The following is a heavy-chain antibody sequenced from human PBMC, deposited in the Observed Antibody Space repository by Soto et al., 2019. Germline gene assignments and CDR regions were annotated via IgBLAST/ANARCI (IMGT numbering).Heavy chain of an antibody. CDR1: GGSFSGYY. V-gene: IGHV4-34*01. Sequence: AETLSLTWAVYGGSFSGYYWSWIRQPPGKGLEWIGEINHSGSTNYNPSLKSRVTISVDTSKNQFSLKLSSVTAADTAVYYGASLTAMVRGVTSPYYYYGMDVWGQGTTVT. CDR3: ASLTAMVRGVTSPYYYYGMDV. D-gene: IGHD3-10*01. CDR2: INHSGST. J-gene: IGHJ6*02.